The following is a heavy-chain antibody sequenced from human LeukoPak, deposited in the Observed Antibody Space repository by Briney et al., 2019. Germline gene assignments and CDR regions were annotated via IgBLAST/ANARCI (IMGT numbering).Heavy chain of an antibody. V-gene: IGHV4-34*01. CDR3: ARVTGYMTEDYFDY. D-gene: IGHD6-13*01. Sequence: PSETLSLTCTVSGGSISSYYWNWIRQPPGKGLEWIGEINHSGSTNYNPSLKSRVTISVDTSKNQFSLKLSSVAAADTAVYYCARVTGYMTEDYFDYWGQGTLITVSS. CDR1: GGSISSYY. CDR2: INHSGST. J-gene: IGHJ4*02.